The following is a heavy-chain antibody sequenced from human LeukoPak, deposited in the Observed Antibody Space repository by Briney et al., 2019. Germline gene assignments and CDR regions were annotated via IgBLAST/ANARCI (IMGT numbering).Heavy chain of an antibody. CDR1: GFKFSDYG. J-gene: IGHJ4*02. V-gene: IGHV3-30*02. CDR2: IRYDATKK. CDR3: AKDRVDYGGIDY. Sequence: GGSLRLSCAASGFKFSDYGMHWVRQAPGKGLEWVTFIRYDATKKYYADSVKGRFTISRDNSKNTLHLQMNSLRLEDTAVYYCAKDRVDYGGIDYWGQGTLVSVSS. D-gene: IGHD4-23*01.